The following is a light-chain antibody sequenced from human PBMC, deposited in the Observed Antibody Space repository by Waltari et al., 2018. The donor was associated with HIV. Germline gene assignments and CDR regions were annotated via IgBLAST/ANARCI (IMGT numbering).Light chain of an antibody. CDR2: DAT. J-gene: IGLJ1*01. Sequence: QPSLTPPPSVSGSPRQPLTISSISPARPPALYYLFSSYQPHPDNPPKLVIYDATNPASGISSRFSGSRSGNTAFLTISELQAEDEADYYCSSLTYGFLVFGGGTTVTVL. V-gene: IGLV2-14*03. CDR3: SSLTYGFLV. CDR1: ARPPALYYL.